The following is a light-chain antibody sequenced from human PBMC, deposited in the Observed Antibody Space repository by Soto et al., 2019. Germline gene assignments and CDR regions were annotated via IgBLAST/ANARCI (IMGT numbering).Light chain of an antibody. V-gene: IGLV2-11*01. CDR2: AVR. CDR1: NSDVGRYNS. J-gene: IGLJ3*02. CDR3: CSSTVNENWV. Sequence: QSVLTQPHSMSGSPGQSVTISCTGTNSDVGRYNSVSWYQQLPGKAPKIIISAVRQRPSGVPDRFSGSKSGNTASLTISGLQADDEAEYVCCSSTVNENWVLGGGTKVTV.